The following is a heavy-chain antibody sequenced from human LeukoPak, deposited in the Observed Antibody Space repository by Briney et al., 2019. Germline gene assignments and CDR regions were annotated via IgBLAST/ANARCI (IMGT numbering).Heavy chain of an antibody. Sequence: GGSLRLSCAASGFTFSSYAMSWVRQAPGKGLEWVSAISGSGGSTYYADSVKGRFTISRDNSKNTLYLQMNSLRAEDTAVYYCARDRDIVVVPAAYYYYYYGMGVWGQGTTVTVSS. CDR1: GFTFSSYA. CDR2: ISGSGGST. V-gene: IGHV3-23*01. J-gene: IGHJ6*02. D-gene: IGHD2-2*01. CDR3: ARDRDIVVVPAAYYYYYYGMGV.